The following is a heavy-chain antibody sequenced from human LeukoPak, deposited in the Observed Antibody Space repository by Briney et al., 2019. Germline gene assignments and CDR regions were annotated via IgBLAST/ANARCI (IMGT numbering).Heavy chain of an antibody. CDR3: ARGSLPIVVLPAALDD. CDR1: GGTFSSYA. D-gene: IGHD2-2*01. Sequence: SVKVSCKASGGTFSSYAITWVRQAPGQGLEWMGRIIPIFGTANYAQQFQGRVTITTDESTSTAYMELSSLRSEDTAVYYCARGSLPIVVLPAALDDWGQGTLVTVSS. V-gene: IGHV1-69*05. CDR2: IIPIFGTA. J-gene: IGHJ4*02.